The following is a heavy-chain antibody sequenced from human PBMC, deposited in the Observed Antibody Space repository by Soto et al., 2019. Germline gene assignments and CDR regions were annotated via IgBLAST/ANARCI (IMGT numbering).Heavy chain of an antibody. CDR2: ISGSGGST. J-gene: IGHJ5*02. CDR3: TTTPDSLLRWFSH. V-gene: IGHV3-23*01. D-gene: IGHD2-15*01. Sequence: PGGSLRLSCAASGFTFSSYAMGWVRQAPGKGLEWVSAISGSGGSTYYADSVKGRFTISRDNSKNTLYLQMNSLRAEDTAVYYCTTTPDSLLRWFSHWGQGTLVTVSS. CDR1: GFTFSSYA.